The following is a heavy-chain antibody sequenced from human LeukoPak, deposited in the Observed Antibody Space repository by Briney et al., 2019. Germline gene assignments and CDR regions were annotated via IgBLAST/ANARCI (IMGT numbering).Heavy chain of an antibody. J-gene: IGHJ6*03. D-gene: IGHD3-10*01. CDR2: INPNSGGT. V-gene: IGHV1-2*02. Sequence: VASVKVSCKASGYTFTGYYMHWVRQAPGQGLEWMGWINPNSGGTNYAQKFQGRVTMTRDTSISTAYMELSRLRSDDTAVYYCLARGSRIDYYHYMDVWGKGTTVTISS. CDR1: GYTFTGYY. CDR3: LARGSRIDYYHYMDV.